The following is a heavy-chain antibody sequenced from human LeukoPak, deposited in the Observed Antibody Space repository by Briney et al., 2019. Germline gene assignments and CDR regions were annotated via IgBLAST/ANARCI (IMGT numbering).Heavy chain of an antibody. CDR3: ARDRLAAAGTEAYYYYYYGMDV. V-gene: IGHV4-59*01. J-gene: IGHJ6*02. CDR1: GGSISSYY. D-gene: IGHD6-13*01. CDR2: IYYSGST. Sequence: PSETLSLTCTVSGGSISSYYWSWIRQPPGKGLEWIGYIYYSGSTNYNPSLKSRVTISVDTSKNQFSLKLSSVTAADTAVYYCARDRLAAAGTEAYYYYYYGMDVWGQGTTVTVSS.